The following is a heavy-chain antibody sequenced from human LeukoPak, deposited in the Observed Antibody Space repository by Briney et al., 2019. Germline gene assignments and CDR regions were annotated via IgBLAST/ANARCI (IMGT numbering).Heavy chain of an antibody. CDR3: ARTTEGLDP. D-gene: IGHD1-1*01. CDR2: ISSSGSTI. CDR1: GFTFSSYS. Sequence: GGSLRLSCAASGFTFSSYSMNWVRQAPGKGLEWVSYISSSGSTIYYADSVKGRFTISRDNAKYSLYLQMHSLRAEDTAVYYCARTTEGLDPWGQGTLVTVSS. J-gene: IGHJ5*02. V-gene: IGHV3-48*04.